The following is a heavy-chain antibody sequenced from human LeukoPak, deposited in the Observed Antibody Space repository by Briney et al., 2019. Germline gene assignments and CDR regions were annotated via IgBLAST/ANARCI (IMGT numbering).Heavy chain of an antibody. V-gene: IGHV3-30*18. J-gene: IGHJ4*02. Sequence: GGSLRLSCAASGFTFSSYSVNWVRQAPGKGLEWVAVISYDGSNKYYADSVKGRFTISRDNSKNTLYLQMNSLRADDTAVYYCAKPLTTKYYFDYWGQGTLVTVSS. CDR2: ISYDGSNK. CDR3: AKPLTTKYYFDY. D-gene: IGHD4-17*01. CDR1: GFTFSSYS.